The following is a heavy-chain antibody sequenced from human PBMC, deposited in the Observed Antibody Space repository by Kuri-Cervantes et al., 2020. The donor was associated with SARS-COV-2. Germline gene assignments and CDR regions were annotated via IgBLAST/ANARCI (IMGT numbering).Heavy chain of an antibody. CDR2: ISSNGGST. V-gene: IGHV3-64D*08. CDR3: AKDADYYDSGGDGMDV. Sequence: GGSLRLSCSASGFTFSSYAMHWVRQAPGKGLEYVSAISSNGGSTYYADSVKGRFTISRDNSKNTLYLQMSSLRAEDTAVYYCAKDADYYDSGGDGMDVWGQGTTVTVSS. D-gene: IGHD3-22*01. CDR1: GFTFSSYA. J-gene: IGHJ6*02.